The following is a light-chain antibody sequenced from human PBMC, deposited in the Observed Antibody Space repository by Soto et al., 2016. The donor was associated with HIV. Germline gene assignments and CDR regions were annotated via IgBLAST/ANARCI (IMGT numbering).Light chain of an antibody. CDR2: QDA. Sequence: SYELTQPPAVSVSPGQTARITCSGDKLEDKYISWYQQKSGQSPVLVIYQDAKRPSGIPERFSGSNSGNTATLTISGTQTMDDADYYCQTYDTSALFVFGPGTKVTV. J-gene: IGLJ1*01. CDR1: KLEDKY. V-gene: IGLV3-1*01. CDR3: QTYDTSALFV.